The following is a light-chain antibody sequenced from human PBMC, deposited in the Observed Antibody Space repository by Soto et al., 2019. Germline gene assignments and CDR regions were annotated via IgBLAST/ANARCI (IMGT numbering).Light chain of an antibody. CDR3: SSYTRSNTWV. CDR2: EVS. V-gene: IGLV2-14*01. CDR1: RTDAGGYNY. Sequence: QSALTQPASMSGSPGQSITISCTGTRTDAGGYNYVPWYQQHPAKVPKLLIYEVSNRPSGVSNRFSGSKSGSTASLTISGLQPEDEGDYYCSSYTRSNTWVFGGGTKVTVL. J-gene: IGLJ3*02.